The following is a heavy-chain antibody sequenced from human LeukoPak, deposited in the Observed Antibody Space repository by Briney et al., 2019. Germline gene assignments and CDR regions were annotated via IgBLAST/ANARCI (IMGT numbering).Heavy chain of an antibody. D-gene: IGHD6-13*01. CDR1: RFTFSSYR. CDR3: ARDYVISTWYCDY. CDR2: ISSSSSYS. J-gene: IGHJ4*02. V-gene: IGHV3-21*01. Sequence: GGALRLSCAPSRFTFSSYRMNWVRQAPGARLEWRSAISSSSSYSCYAESVKERFTSSRDNARNSLCLQMNRLRTEDTAVYYCARDYVISTWYCDYWGQGTLGTVSS.